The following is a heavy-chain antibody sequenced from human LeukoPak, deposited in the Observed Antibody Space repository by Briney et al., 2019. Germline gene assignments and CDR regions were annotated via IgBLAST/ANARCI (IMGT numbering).Heavy chain of an antibody. D-gene: IGHD5-18*01. V-gene: IGHV3-30-3*01. CDR3: AREAEVWYSYAEKYFDY. CDR1: GFTFSSYA. CDR2: ISYDGSNK. Sequence: GGSLRLSCAASGFTFSSYAMHWVRQAPGKGLEWVAVISYDGSNKYYADSVKGRFTISRDNSKNTLYLQMNSLRAEDTAVYYCAREAEVWYSYAEKYFDYWGQGTLVTVSS. J-gene: IGHJ4*02.